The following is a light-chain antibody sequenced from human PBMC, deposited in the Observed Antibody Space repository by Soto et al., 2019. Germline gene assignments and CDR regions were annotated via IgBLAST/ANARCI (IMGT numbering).Light chain of an antibody. CDR1: SSDVGGYNY. Sequence: QSALTQPASVSGSPGQSITISCTGTSSDVGGYNYVSWYQQHPGKAPKLTIYDVNNRPSGVSNRFSGSKSGNTASLTISGLQAEDEADYYCSSYTSRGTLVFGGGTQLTVL. V-gene: IGLV2-14*01. CDR2: DVN. CDR3: SSYTSRGTLV. J-gene: IGLJ3*02.